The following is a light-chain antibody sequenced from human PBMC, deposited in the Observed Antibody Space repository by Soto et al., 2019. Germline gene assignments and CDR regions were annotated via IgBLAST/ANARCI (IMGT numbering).Light chain of an antibody. Sequence: QSALTQPASVSGSPGQSITISCTGTSSDVGAYNYVSWYQQYPGRAPKVIIFEVRKRPSEVSTRFSGSKSGDTASLTISGLQAEDEADYYCSSYRSSTTFVFGTGTKLTVL. CDR1: SSDVGAYNY. V-gene: IGLV2-14*01. J-gene: IGLJ1*01. CDR2: EVR. CDR3: SSYRSSTTFV.